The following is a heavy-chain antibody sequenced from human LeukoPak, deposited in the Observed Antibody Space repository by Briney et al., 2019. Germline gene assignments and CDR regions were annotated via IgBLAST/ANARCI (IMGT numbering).Heavy chain of an antibody. D-gene: IGHD3-10*01. V-gene: IGHV1-46*01. CDR2: INPSGGST. CDR3: ARGNFYDNKGYSPELRY. J-gene: IGHJ4*02. Sequence: ASVKVSCKASGYTFTSYAMNWVRQAPGQGLEWMGIINPSGGSTSYAQKFQGRVTMTRDMSTSTVYMELSSLRSEDTAVYYCARGNFYDNKGYSPELRYWGQGTLVTVSS. CDR1: GYTFTSYA.